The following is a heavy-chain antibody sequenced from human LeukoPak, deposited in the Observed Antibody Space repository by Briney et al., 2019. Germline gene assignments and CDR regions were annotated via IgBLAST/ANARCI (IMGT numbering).Heavy chain of an antibody. D-gene: IGHD1-26*01. CDR1: GYTFSGYY. CDR2: INSNSGGT. V-gene: IGHV1-2*02. CDR3: ARADIVGATPDFDY. Sequence: GASVKVSCXASGYTFSGYYMNWVRQAPGQGLEWMGWINSNSGGTNYAQKFQGRVTMTRDTSISTAYMELTGLRSDDTAVYYCARADIVGATPDFDYWGQGTLVTVSS. J-gene: IGHJ4*02.